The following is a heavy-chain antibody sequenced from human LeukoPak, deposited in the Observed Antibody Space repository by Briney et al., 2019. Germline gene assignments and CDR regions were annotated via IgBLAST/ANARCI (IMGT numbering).Heavy chain of an antibody. CDR1: GFTFSDHY. D-gene: IGHD4-17*01. Sequence: GGSLRLSCAASGFTFSDHYMSWIRQAPGKGLEWVSYISGSSHYTNTADSVKGRFTISRDNAKNSLYLQMNSLRTEDTAVYYCARLTLYGESALDYWGQGTLVTVSS. V-gene: IGHV3-11*06. CDR3: ARLTLYGESALDY. J-gene: IGHJ4*02. CDR2: ISGSSHYT.